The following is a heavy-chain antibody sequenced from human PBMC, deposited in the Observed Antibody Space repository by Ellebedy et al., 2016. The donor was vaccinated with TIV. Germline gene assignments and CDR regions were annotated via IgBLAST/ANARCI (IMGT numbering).Heavy chain of an antibody. J-gene: IGHJ4*02. D-gene: IGHD3-22*01. Sequence: GESLKISCAASGFPFSKYWMSWVRQAPGKGLEWVSTISNNGSRKYYADSVEGRFIISRDNSKKTLYLQMNSLRAEDTAVYYCAKGRGGGSDSSAPRYYFDYWGLGTLVAVSS. CDR2: ISNNGSRK. V-gene: IGHV3-23*01. CDR3: AKGRGGGSDSSAPRYYFDY. CDR1: GFPFSKYW.